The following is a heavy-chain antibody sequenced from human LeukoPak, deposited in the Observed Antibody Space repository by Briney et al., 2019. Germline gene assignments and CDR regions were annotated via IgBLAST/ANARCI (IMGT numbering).Heavy chain of an antibody. V-gene: IGHV4-59*13. Sequence: SETLSLTCSVSGGSISSYYWSWIRQPPGKGLEWIGYMYNSGSANYNPSLKSRVTISLDTSKNQFSPKLNSVTAADTAVYFCARGSISGTRIYYYYYLDVWGKGTTVTISS. CDR2: MYNSGSA. J-gene: IGHJ6*03. D-gene: IGHD1-20*01. CDR3: ARGSISGTRIYYYYYLDV. CDR1: GGSISSYY.